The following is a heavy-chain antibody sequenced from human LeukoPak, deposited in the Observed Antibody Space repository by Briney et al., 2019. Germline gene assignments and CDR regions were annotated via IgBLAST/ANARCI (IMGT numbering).Heavy chain of an antibody. V-gene: IGHV3-23*01. CDR2: ISGSGGST. CDR1: GFTFSSYA. D-gene: IGHD4-17*01. Sequence: GGSLRLSCAASGFTFSSYAMSWFRQAPGKGLEWVSAISGSGGSTYYADSVKGRFTISRDNSKNTLYLQMNSLRAEDTAVYYCAKGGYGDESYNWGQGTLVTVSS. CDR3: AKGGYGDESYN. J-gene: IGHJ4*02.